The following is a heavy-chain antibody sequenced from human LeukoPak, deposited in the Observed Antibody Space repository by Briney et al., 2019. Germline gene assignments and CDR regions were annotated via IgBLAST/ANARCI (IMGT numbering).Heavy chain of an antibody. CDR1: GFTFSSYG. CDR2: IWYDGSNK. CDR3: ARGGSDGSCYFDY. D-gene: IGHD2-15*01. V-gene: IGHV3-33*01. Sequence: GGSLRLSCAASGFTFSSYGMHWVRQAPGKGLGWVAVIWYDGSNKYYADSVKGRFTISRDNSKNTLYLQMNSLRAEDTAVYYCARGGSDGSCYFDYWGQGTLVTVSS. J-gene: IGHJ4*02.